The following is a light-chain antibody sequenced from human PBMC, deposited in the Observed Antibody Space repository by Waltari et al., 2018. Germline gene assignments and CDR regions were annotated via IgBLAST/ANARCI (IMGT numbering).Light chain of an antibody. J-gene: IGLJ3*02. CDR2: AVS. CDR1: RSYAGRYTL. Sequence: QSALTQPASVSGSPGQSITLSGTGPRSYAGRYTLVSWYQQHPAKAPKPTIYAVSQPPSGVSNRFSGSKSGNTASLTISGLQAEDEADYYCCSYAGSRVFGGGTKLTVL. CDR3: CSYAGSRV. V-gene: IGLV2-23*02.